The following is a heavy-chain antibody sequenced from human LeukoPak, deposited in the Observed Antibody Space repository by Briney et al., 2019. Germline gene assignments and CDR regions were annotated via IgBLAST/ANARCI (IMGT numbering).Heavy chain of an antibody. J-gene: IGHJ4*02. CDR1: GFTFSSYS. CDR2: ITSSSSYI. V-gene: IGHV3-21*01. D-gene: IGHD6-13*01. Sequence: GGSLRLSCAASGFTFSSYSMNWVRQAPGKGLEWVSSITSSSSYIYYADSVKGRFTISRDNAKNSLYLQMNSLRAEDTAVYYCARDGVFTAAAGLFDYWGQGTLVTVSS. CDR3: ARDGVFTAAAGLFDY.